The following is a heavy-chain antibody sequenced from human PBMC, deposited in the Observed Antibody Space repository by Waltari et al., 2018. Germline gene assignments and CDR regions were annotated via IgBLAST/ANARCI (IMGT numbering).Heavy chain of an antibody. J-gene: IGHJ4*02. CDR2: ISDDENEK. D-gene: IGHD5-12*01. CDR3: ARGLYSAKWQFDY. V-gene: IGHV3-30*04. Sequence: QVQVVESGGGVVQSGRSLRLSCAASGFTFSTYAMHWVRQAPGKGLEWVALISDDENEKHYSDSVEGRFTISRDNSKNMLYLQMNSLRGEDTALYYCARGLYSAKWQFDYWGQGTLVTVSS. CDR1: GFTFSTYA.